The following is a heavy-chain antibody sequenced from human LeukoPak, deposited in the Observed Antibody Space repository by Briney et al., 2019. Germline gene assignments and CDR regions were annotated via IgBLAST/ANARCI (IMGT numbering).Heavy chain of an antibody. CDR2: IYHGGST. J-gene: IGHJ5*02. V-gene: IGHV4-38-2*01. CDR1: GYSISSGYY. D-gene: IGHD3-3*01. CDR3: ARQSQTIFGVVIKYNWFDP. Sequence: SETLSLTCAVSGYSISSGYYWGWIRPPPGKGLEWIGSIYHGGSTYYNPSLKSRVTISVDTSKNQFSLKLSSVTAADTAVYYCARQSQTIFGVVIKYNWFDPWGQGTLVTVSS.